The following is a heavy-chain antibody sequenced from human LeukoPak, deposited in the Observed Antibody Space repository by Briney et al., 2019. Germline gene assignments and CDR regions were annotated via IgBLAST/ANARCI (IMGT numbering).Heavy chain of an antibody. Sequence: GGPLRLSCAASGFTLSLYAMSWVRQAPGKGLEWVSGITGSGGTTYYADSVKGRFTLSRDNSKNTLYLQMNSLGAEDTAVYYCAKHNSGNFIYFDSWGQGALVTVSS. CDR3: AKHNSGNFIYFDS. CDR2: ITGSGGTT. V-gene: IGHV3-23*01. J-gene: IGHJ4*02. CDR1: GFTLSLYA. D-gene: IGHD1-26*01.